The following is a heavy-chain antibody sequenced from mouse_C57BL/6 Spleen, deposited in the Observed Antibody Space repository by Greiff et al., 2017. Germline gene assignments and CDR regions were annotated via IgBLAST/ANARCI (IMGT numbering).Heavy chain of an antibody. J-gene: IGHJ2*01. V-gene: IGHV1-26*01. CDR3: GSPNGAASFDY. D-gene: IGHD4-1*01. CDR1: GYTFTDYY. Sequence: EVQLQQSGPELVKPGASVKISCKASGYTFTDYYMNWVKQSPGKSLEWIGDINPNNGGTSYNKKFKGKATLTVDKSSSTAYMELRSLTSEDSAVYCCGSPNGAASFDYWGQGTMLTVSS. CDR2: INPNNGGT.